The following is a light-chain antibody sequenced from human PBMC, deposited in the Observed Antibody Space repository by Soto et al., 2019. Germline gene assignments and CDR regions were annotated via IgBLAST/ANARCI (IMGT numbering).Light chain of an antibody. CDR3: QQYDNLPLT. J-gene: IGKJ4*01. CDR1: QDIKNY. CDR2: DAS. V-gene: IGKV1-33*01. Sequence: DIQMTQSPSSLSASVGDRVTNTCHAGQDIKNYINWYQQKSRKAPKLLIYDASDLETGVPSRFSGSGSGTDFTFTINSMQPEDIATYYCQQYDNLPLTFGGGTKVDIK.